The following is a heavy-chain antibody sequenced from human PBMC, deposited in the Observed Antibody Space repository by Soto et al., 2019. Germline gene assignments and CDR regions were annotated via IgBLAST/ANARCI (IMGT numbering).Heavy chain of an antibody. CDR1: GFTFSSYW. CDR2: IKQDGSEK. D-gene: IGHD3-3*01. CDR3: ASLRGGYYNRYYYYYMDV. J-gene: IGHJ6*03. V-gene: IGHV3-7*01. Sequence: GGSLRLSCAASGFTFSSYWMSWVRQAPGKGLEWVANIKQDGSEKYYVDSVKGRFTISRDNAKNSLYLQMNSLRAEDTAVYYCASLRGGYYNRYYYYYMDVWGKGTTVTVSS.